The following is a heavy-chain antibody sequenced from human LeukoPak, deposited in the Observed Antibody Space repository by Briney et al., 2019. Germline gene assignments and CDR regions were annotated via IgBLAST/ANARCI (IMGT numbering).Heavy chain of an antibody. Sequence: ASVKVSCKASGYTFTGYYMHWVRQAPGQGLEWMGWINPNSGGTNYAQKFQGRVTMTRDTSISTAYMELSRLRSDDTAVYYCARSLVDTAMVSFDYWGQGTLVTVSS. V-gene: IGHV1-2*02. J-gene: IGHJ4*02. CDR3: ARSLVDTAMVSFDY. D-gene: IGHD5-18*01. CDR2: INPNSGGT. CDR1: GYTFTGYY.